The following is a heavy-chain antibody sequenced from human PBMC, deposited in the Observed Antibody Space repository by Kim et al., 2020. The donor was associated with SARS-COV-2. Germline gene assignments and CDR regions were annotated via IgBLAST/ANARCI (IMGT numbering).Heavy chain of an antibody. J-gene: IGHJ6*02. CDR2: ISGSGGST. CDR1: GFTFSSYA. Sequence: GGSLRLSCAASGFTFSSYAMSWVRQAPGKGLEWVSAISGSGGSTYYADSVKGRFTISRDNSKNTLYLQMNSLRAEDTAVYYCAKDRGYYGSGSYYNVLYFGGYYYYGMDVWGQGTTVTVSS. V-gene: IGHV3-23*01. D-gene: IGHD3-10*01. CDR3: AKDRGYYGSGSYYNVLYFGGYYYYGMDV.